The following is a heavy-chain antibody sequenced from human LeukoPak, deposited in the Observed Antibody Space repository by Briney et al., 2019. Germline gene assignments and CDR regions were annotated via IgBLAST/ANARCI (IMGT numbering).Heavy chain of an antibody. CDR2: VSPYNGDT. V-gene: IGHV1-18*01. CDR3: ARVPGQLSPDY. J-gene: IGHJ4*02. Sequence: GASVKVSCKASGYTFTDYGINWVRQAPGHGVEWMGWVSPYNGDTKYAQKLQDRVTLTTDTSTSTAYMELRSLRSDDTAVYYCARVPGQLSPDYWGQGTLVTVSS. CDR1: GYTFTDYG. D-gene: IGHD1-1*01.